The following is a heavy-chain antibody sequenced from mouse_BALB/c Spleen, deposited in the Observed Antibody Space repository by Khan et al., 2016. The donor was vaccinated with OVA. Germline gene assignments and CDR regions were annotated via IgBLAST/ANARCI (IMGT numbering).Heavy chain of an antibody. CDR1: GYTFTSYW. J-gene: IGHJ4*01. CDR3: ARSNYYGSGLYAMDY. D-gene: IGHD1-1*01. CDR2: IGPGSGSS. V-gene: IGHV1S41*01. Sequence: DLVKPGASVKLSCKASGYTFTSYWINWIKQRPGQGLEWIGHIGPGSGSSYYNEMFKGKATLTVDTSSRTVYIQLSSLSSEDSAVYFCARSNYYGSGLYAMDYWGQGASGTVSA.